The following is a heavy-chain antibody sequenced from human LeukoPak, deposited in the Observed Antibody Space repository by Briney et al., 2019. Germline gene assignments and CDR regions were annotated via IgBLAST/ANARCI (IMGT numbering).Heavy chain of an antibody. V-gene: IGHV3-9*01. CDR2: ISWNSGSI. J-gene: IGHJ3*02. CDR1: GFTFDDYA. Sequence: PGGSLRLSCAASGFTFDDYAMHWVRQAPGKGLEWVSGISWNSGSIGYADSVKGRFTISRDNAKNSLYLQMNSLRAEDTALYYCARDHDQHDAFDIWGQGTMVTVSS. CDR3: ARDHDQHDAFDI.